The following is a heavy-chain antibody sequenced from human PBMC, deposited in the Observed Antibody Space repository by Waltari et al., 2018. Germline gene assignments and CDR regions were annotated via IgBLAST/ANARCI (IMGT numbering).Heavy chain of an antibody. CDR2: ISYDGSNK. Sequence: QVQLVESGGGVVQPGRSLRLSCAASGFTFSSYGMHWVRQAPGKGLEWVAVISYDGSNKYYADSVKVRFTISRDNSKNTLYLQMNSLRAEDTAVYYCARGYGMDVWGQGTTVTVSS. CDR3: ARGYGMDV. V-gene: IGHV3-30*03. CDR1: GFTFSSYG. J-gene: IGHJ6*02.